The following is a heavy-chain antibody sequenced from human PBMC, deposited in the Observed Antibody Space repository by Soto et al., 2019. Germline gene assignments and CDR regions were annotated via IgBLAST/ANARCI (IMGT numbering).Heavy chain of an antibody. CDR3: ARDGPRITVVRAYYYYYGMDV. J-gene: IGHJ6*01. CDR1: GGTFSSYA. Sequence: SVKVSCKASGGTFSSYAISWVRQAPGQGLEWMGGIIPIFGTANYAQKFQGRVTITADESTSTAYMELSSLRSEDTAVYYCARDGPRITVVRAYYYYYGMDVWGQGTTVTVSS. CDR2: IIPIFGTA. V-gene: IGHV1-69*13. D-gene: IGHD3-10*01.